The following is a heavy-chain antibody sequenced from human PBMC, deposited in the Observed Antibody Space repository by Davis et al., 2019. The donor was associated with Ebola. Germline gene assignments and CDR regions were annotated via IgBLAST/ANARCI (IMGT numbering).Heavy chain of an antibody. D-gene: IGHD1-1*01. CDR3: ARALHDEVLDY. J-gene: IGHJ4*02. V-gene: IGHV3-30*04. CDR1: GFPFSNHA. Sequence: GESLKISCAASGFPFSNHAMHWVRQAPGKGLEWVAVTSHNERERFYGESVQGRFTISRDNSENVLYLQMDSLRPDDTAIYFCARALHDEVLDYWGQGTPVTVSS. CDR2: TSHNERER.